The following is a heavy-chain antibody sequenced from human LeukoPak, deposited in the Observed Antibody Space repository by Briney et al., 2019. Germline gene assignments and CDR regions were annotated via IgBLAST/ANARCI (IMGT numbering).Heavy chain of an antibody. D-gene: IGHD6-6*01. CDR1: GDSVTGYF. CDR3: ARVIRAARAMYFDY. CDR2: IYKIGTT. V-gene: IGHV4-59*02. J-gene: IGHJ4*02. Sequence: PSETLSLTCTVFGDSVTGYFLNWVRQPPGKGLEWIGHIYKIGTTNYNPSLKSRLTISADTSKNQFSLKLSSVTAADTAVYYCARVIRAARAMYFDYWGQGTLVTVSS.